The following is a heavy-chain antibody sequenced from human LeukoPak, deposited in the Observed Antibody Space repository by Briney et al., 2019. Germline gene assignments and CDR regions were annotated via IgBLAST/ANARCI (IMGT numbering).Heavy chain of an antibody. CDR2: ISGSGGST. J-gene: IGHJ4*02. CDR1: GFTFSSYA. Sequence: QPGGSLRLSCAASGFTFSSYAMSWVRQAPGKGLEWVSAISGSGGSTYYADSVKGRFTISRDNSKNTLYLQMNSLRAEDTAVYYCAKARVYGETSHKNTYYFDYWGQGTLVTVSS. CDR3: AKARVYGETSHKNTYYFDY. D-gene: IGHD7-27*01. V-gene: IGHV3-23*01.